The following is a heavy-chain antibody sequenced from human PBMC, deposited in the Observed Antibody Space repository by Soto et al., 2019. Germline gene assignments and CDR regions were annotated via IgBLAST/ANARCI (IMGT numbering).Heavy chain of an antibody. CDR3: AMVDVDVTHSTQDV. V-gene: IGHV1-18*01. CDR2: INTYNGNT. CDR1: GYSFTRYG. D-gene: IGHD2-2*03. J-gene: IGHJ6*02. Sequence: QVPMVQSRAEVKNPGASVKVSCKASGYSFTRYGIDWARQDTGKGREWMGWINTYNGNTNYAQTLQGRVTLTTDTSTSTAYMELTSLRSNDSAIYYCAMVDVDVTHSTQDVGGQGTTVIVFS.